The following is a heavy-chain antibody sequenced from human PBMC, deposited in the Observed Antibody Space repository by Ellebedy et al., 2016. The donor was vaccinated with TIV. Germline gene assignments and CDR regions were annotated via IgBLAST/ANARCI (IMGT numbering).Heavy chain of an antibody. CDR3: ARASMGLDY. V-gene: IGHV3-13*01. J-gene: IGHJ4*02. CDR2: IGTAGDT. D-gene: IGHD2/OR15-2a*01. CDR1: GFTFSSYD. Sequence: PGGSLRLSCAASGFTFSSYDMHWVHQATGKGLEWVSAIGTAGDTYYPGSVKGRFTISRENAKNSLYLQMNSLTAEDTAVYYCARASMGLDYWGQGALVTVSS.